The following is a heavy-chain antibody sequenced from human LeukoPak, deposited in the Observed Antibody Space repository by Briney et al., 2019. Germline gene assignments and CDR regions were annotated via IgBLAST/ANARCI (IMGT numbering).Heavy chain of an antibody. CDR1: GGSISSYY. V-gene: IGHV4-4*07. Sequence: SETLSLTCTVSGGSISSYYWSWIRQPAGKGLEWIGRIYTSGSTNYNPSLKSRVTMSVDTSKNQFSLKLSSVTAADTAVYYCARDRDYYGSGSYFLQGWFDPWGQGTLVTVSS. CDR2: IYTSGST. D-gene: IGHD3-10*01. CDR3: ARDRDYYGSGSYFLQGWFDP. J-gene: IGHJ5*02.